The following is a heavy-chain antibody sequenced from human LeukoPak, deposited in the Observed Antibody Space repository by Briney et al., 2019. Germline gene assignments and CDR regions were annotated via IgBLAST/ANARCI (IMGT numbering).Heavy chain of an antibody. CDR3: ARGPQYYYDSSGYSTFDI. J-gene: IGHJ3*02. D-gene: IGHD3-22*01. Sequence: NTSETLSLTCTVSGGSISSYYWSWIRQPPGKGLEWIGYIYYSGSTNYNPSLKSRVTISVDTSKNQFSLKLSSVTAADTAVYYCARGPQYYYDSSGYSTFDIWGQGTMVTVSS. CDR2: IYYSGST. V-gene: IGHV4-59*01. CDR1: GGSISSYY.